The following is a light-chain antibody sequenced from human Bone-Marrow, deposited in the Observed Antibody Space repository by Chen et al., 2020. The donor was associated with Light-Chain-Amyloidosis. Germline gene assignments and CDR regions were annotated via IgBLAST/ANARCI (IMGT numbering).Light chain of an antibody. V-gene: IGLV2-14*01. CDR3: SSYTITNTLV. CDR2: ELT. CDR1: SSDVGGDNH. J-gene: IGLJ1*01. Sequence: QSAPTQPASVSGSPGQSITISCTGTSSDVGGDNHVSWYQQHPDKAPKLMIYELTNRPSWVPDRFSGSKSDNTDSLTISGLQTEDEADYFCSSYTITNTLVFGSGTRVTVL.